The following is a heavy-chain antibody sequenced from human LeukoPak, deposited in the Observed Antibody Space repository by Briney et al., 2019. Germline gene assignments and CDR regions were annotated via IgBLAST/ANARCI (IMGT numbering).Heavy chain of an antibody. CDR3: AKGFVAYSSSWYWGFDT. D-gene: IGHD6-13*01. CDR1: GFTFYDYP. Sequence: QSGGPLRLPCAASGFTFYDYPMQWVRQAPGKALEWLTGMSWNSGSIGYADSVKGRFPISRDNAKNSLYLQMNSLRAEDTALYYCAKGFVAYSSSWYWGFDTWGQGTLVTVSS. J-gene: IGHJ5*02. V-gene: IGHV3-9*01. CDR2: MSWNSGSI.